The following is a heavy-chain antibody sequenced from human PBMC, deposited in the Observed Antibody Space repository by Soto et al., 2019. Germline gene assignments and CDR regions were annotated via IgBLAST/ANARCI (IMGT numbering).Heavy chain of an antibody. CDR2: IYYSGST. D-gene: IGHD5-18*01. V-gene: IGHV4-39*01. CDR1: GGSINTGSYS. Sequence: QLQLQESGPGLVKPSETLSLTCTVSGGSINTGSYSWGWIRQPPGKGLEWIGSIYYSGSTYYNPSLKSRVTISVDTSKNQFSLKVNSVTAADTAVYYCARHGYSYGSSLIAYWGQGTLVTVSS. J-gene: IGHJ4*02. CDR3: ARHGYSYGSSLIAY.